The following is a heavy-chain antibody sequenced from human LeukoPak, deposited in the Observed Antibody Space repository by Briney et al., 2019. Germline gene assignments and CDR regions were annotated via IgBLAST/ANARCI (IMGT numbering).Heavy chain of an antibody. CDR2: IIPIFGTA. V-gene: IGHV1-69*13. J-gene: IGHJ4*02. CDR3: ARGRGGYSSSWLDY. CDR1: GGTFSSYA. Sequence: GASVKVSCKASGGTFSSYAISWVRQAPGQGLEWMGGIIPIFGTANYAQKFQGRVTITADESTSTAYMELRSLRSDDTAVYYCARGRGGYSSSWLDYWGQGTLVTVSS. D-gene: IGHD6-13*01.